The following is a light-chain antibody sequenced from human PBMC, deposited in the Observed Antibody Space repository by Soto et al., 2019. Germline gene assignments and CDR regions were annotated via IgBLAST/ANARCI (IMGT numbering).Light chain of an antibody. CDR1: ESVSSHY. CDR3: QHNGSSVT. V-gene: IGKV3-20*01. CDR2: GTA. Sequence: PGDRATLSCRASESVSSHYIGWYQQRPGRAPRLLIYGTASRAPDIPDRFSGDGAGADFTLTITRLEPEDFAVYYCQHNGSSVTFGGGTKVEVK. J-gene: IGKJ4*01.